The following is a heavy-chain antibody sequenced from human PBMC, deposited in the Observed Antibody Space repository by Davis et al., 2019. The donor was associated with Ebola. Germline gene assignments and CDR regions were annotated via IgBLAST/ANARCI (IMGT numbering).Heavy chain of an antibody. CDR3: AKVGGSYPTGDY. CDR2: ISYDGSNK. D-gene: IGHD1-26*01. J-gene: IGHJ4*02. V-gene: IGHV3-30*18. Sequence: GGSLRLSCAASGLIFNNYWMSWIRQAPGKGLEWVAVISYDGSNKYYADSVKGRFTISRDNSKNTLYLQMNSLRAEDTAVYYCAKVGGSYPTGDYWGQGTLVTVSS. CDR1: GLIFNNYW.